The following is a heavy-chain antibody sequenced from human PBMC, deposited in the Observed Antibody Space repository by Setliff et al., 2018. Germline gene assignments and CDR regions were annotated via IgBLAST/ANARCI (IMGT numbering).Heavy chain of an antibody. Sequence: PSETLSLTCTVSGGSISSYYWSWIRQPPGKELEWMAYVYYTGDTYYNPSLKSRISISIDTSKNQFSLNLISVTAADTAVYYCAGSQGSGGYYSNSPYYFHYWGQGTRVTVSS. D-gene: IGHD3-10*01. CDR3: AGSQGSGGYYSNSPYYFHY. CDR2: VYYTGDT. CDR1: GGSISSYY. J-gene: IGHJ4*02. V-gene: IGHV4-59*03.